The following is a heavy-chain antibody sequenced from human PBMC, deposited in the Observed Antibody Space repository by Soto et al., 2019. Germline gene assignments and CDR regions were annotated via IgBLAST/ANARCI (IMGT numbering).Heavy chain of an antibody. D-gene: IGHD1-1*01. J-gene: IGHJ4*02. CDR3: ASQPGTQSPLFDY. CDR2: IYYSGST. Sequence: SETLSLTXTVSGGSISSGDYYWSWIRQPPGKGLEWIGYIYYSGSTYYNPSLKSRVTISVDTSKNQFSLKLSSVTAADTAVYYCASQPGTQSPLFDYWGQGTLVTVSS. V-gene: IGHV4-30-4*01. CDR1: GGSISSGDYY.